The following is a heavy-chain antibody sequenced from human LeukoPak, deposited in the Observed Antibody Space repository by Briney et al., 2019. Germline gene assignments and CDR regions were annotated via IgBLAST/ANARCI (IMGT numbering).Heavy chain of an antibody. CDR2: ISSSGST. CDR3: ARDPVYSSGWYDYYFDY. CDR1: GDSISYFY. V-gene: IGHV4-4*07. Sequence: SETLSLTCSVSGDSISYFYWSWIRQAAGKGLEWIGRISSSGSTDYNASLKSRVSMSVDTSKNQFSLKLSSVTAADTAVYYCARDPVYSSGWYDYYFDYWGQGTLVTVSS. J-gene: IGHJ4*02. D-gene: IGHD6-19*01.